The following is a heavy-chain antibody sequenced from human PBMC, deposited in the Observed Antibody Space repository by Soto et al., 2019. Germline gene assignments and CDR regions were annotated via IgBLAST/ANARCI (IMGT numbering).Heavy chain of an antibody. CDR3: ASNERTGYYYYYMDV. CDR2: IYYSGST. J-gene: IGHJ6*03. Sequence: QVQLQESGPGLVKPSETLSLTCTVSGGSISSYYWSWIRQPPGKGLEWIGYIYYSGSTNYNPSLKSRVTISVDTSKNQISLKLGSVTAADTAVYYCASNERTGYYYYYMDVWGKGTTVTVSS. CDR1: GGSISSYY. V-gene: IGHV4-59*01. D-gene: IGHD1-1*01.